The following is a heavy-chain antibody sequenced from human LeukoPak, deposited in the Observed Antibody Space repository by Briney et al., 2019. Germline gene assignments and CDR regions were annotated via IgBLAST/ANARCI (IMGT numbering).Heavy chain of an antibody. V-gene: IGHV3-23*01. J-gene: IGHJ6*02. CDR1: GFTFSSYA. Sequence: GGSLRLSCAASGFTFSSYAMSWVRQAPGKGLEWVSSISGSGGSTYYADSVKGRFTISRDNSKNTLYLQMNSLRAEDTAVYYCAKGSSGWPYYYYGMDVWGQGTTVTVSS. CDR3: AKGSSGWPYYYYGMDV. CDR2: ISGSGGST. D-gene: IGHD6-19*01.